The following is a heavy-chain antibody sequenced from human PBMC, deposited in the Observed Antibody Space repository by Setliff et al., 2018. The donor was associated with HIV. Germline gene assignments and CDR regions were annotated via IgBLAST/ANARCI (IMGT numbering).Heavy chain of an antibody. V-gene: IGHV1-18*01. CDR2: ISTYSDET. CDR3: ARDVEHMMDV. J-gene: IGHJ6*02. CDR1: GYTSTAYG. Sequence: ASVKVSCKPSGYTSTAYGLSWVRQAPGQGLEWMGWISTYSDETSYAQKLQGRVTMTTDTSTSTAYMELRRLRFDDTAVYYCARDVEHMMDVWGQGTTVTVSS.